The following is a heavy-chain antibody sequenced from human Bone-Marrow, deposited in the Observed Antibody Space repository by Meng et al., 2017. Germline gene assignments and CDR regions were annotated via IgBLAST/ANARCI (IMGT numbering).Heavy chain of an antibody. V-gene: IGHV4-30-4*01. CDR1: GGSIDSVDYY. CDR2: IYYSGST. D-gene: IGHD3-10*01. CDR3: ARAFSGPLDS. J-gene: IGHJ4*02. Sequence: QEQLQESGPGLVKPSQTLSLTCTVSGGSIDSVDYYWYWIRQPPGKGLEWIGHIYYSGSTYYNPSLKSRVTISIDTSKNQFSLKLSSVTAADTAVFYCARAFSGPLDSWGRGTLVTVSS.